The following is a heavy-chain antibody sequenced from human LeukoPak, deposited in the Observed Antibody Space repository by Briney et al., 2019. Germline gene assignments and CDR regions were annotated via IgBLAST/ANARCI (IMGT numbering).Heavy chain of an antibody. CDR1: GFTFSSYA. V-gene: IGHV3-23*01. CDR3: AKNMVASRGYAFDI. D-gene: IGHD5-12*01. J-gene: IGHJ3*02. Sequence: GGSLGLSCAASGFTFSSYAMGWIRQAPGKGLEWVSAISGSGGSTYYADSVKGRFTISRDNSKNTLYLQMNSLRAEDTAVYYCAKNMVASRGYAFDIWGQGTMVTVSS. CDR2: ISGSGGST.